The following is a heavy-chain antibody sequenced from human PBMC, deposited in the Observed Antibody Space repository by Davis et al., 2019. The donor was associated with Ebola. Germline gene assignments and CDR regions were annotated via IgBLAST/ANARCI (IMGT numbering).Heavy chain of an antibody. CDR1: GYTFTSYW. Sequence: KVSCKASGYTFTSYWISWVRQMPGKGLEWMGRIDPSDSYTNYSPSFQGHVTISADKSISTAYLQWSSLKASDTAMYYCARRGRDGYTTIDYWGQGTLVTVSS. CDR3: ARRGRDGYTTIDY. V-gene: IGHV5-10-1*01. D-gene: IGHD5-24*01. J-gene: IGHJ4*02. CDR2: IDPSDSYT.